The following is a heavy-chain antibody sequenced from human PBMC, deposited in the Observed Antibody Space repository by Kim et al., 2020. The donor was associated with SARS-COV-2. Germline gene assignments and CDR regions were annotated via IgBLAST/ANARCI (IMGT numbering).Heavy chain of an antibody. CDR1: GFTFSSYA. D-gene: IGHD6-13*01. CDR3: AKDLGIAATYYYYYMDV. Sequence: GGSLRLSCAASGFTFSSYAMSWVRQAPGKGLEWVSAISGSGGSTYYADSVKGRFTISRDNSKNTLYLQMNSLRAEDTAVYYCAKDLGIAATYYYYYMDVWGKGTTVTVSS. CDR2: ISGSGGST. V-gene: IGHV3-23*01. J-gene: IGHJ6*03.